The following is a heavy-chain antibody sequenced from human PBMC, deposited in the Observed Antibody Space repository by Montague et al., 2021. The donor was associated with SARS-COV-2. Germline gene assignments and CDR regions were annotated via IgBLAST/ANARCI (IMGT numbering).Heavy chain of an antibody. V-gene: IGHV4-59*01. Sequence: SETLSLTCTVSGGSISSYYWNWIRETPGKGLEWIGYIYYSGTTNYNPSLKSRVTISLDTPKNQFSLNLNSVTAADTAIYYCAGDKAAKISFKGAFDIWGQGRMVTVSS. CDR1: GGSISSYY. CDR3: AGDKAAKISFKGAFDI. CDR2: IYYSGTT. D-gene: IGHD3-3*01. J-gene: IGHJ3*02.